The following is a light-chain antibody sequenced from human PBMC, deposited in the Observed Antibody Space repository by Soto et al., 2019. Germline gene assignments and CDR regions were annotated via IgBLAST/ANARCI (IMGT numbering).Light chain of an antibody. CDR1: SSNIGAGYD. Sequence: QSVLTQPPSVSGAPGQRVTISCTGSSSNIGAGYDVHWYQQLPGTAPKILIYGNSNRPSGVPDRFSGPKSGTSASLAITGLQAEDEGDYYCQSYDSSLSVVFGGGTKLTVL. CDR2: GNS. V-gene: IGLV1-40*01. J-gene: IGLJ2*01. CDR3: QSYDSSLSVV.